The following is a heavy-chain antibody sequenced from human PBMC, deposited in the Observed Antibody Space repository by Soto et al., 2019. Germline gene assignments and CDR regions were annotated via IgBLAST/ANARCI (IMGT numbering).Heavy chain of an antibody. Sequence: PVKGQEWIGSIYYSGSTYYNPSLKSRVTISVETSKNQFSLKLSYVTAADTAVYSFVCILLHSSSCSYDL. CDR2: IYYSGST. J-gene: IGHJ2*01. CDR3: VCILLHSSSCSYDL. V-gene: IGHV4-39*01. D-gene: IGHD6-13*01.